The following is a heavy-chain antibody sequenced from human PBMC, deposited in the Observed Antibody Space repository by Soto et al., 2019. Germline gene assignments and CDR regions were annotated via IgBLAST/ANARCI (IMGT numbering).Heavy chain of an antibody. J-gene: IGHJ4*02. V-gene: IGHV3-11*01. CDR3: AGDPYYYGSAF. CDR2: ISGGGTTI. D-gene: IGHD3-10*01. Sequence: GGSLRLSCAASGFRFSDHYMTWIRQAPGKGLEWVSKISGGGTTIYYADSVKGRFTVSRDNAKNSLYLQMTSLRAEDTAAYYCAGDPYYYGSAFWGQGTLVTVSS. CDR1: GFRFSDHY.